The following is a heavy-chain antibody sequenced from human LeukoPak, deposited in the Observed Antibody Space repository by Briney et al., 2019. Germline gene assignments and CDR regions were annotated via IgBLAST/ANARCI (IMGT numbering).Heavy chain of an antibody. D-gene: IGHD6-13*01. V-gene: IGHV3-23*01. CDR3: AKDGHGLSSSWYFEYFQH. CDR2: ISGSGGST. J-gene: IGHJ1*01. CDR1: GFTFSSYA. Sequence: TGGSLRLSCAASGFTFSSYAMSWVRQAPGKGLEWVSAISGSGGSTYYADSVKGRFTISRDNSKNTLYLQMNSLRAEDTAVYYCAKDGHGLSSSWYFEYFQHWGQGTLVTVSS.